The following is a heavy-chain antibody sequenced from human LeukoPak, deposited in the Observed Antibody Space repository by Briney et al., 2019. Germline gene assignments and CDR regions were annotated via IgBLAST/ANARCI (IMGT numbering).Heavy chain of an antibody. J-gene: IGHJ5*02. Sequence: SGGSLRLSCAASGFTFSDHYMDWVRQAPGKGLEWVGRSRNKVNKYTTEYAASVKGRFIISRDDSKNSLYLQMNSLRTEDTAVYYCATIFGYSSGFESGLTFDPWGQGTLVTVSS. CDR2: SRNKVNKYTT. D-gene: IGHD3-22*01. V-gene: IGHV3-72*01. CDR1: GFTFSDHY. CDR3: ATIFGYSSGFESGLTFDP.